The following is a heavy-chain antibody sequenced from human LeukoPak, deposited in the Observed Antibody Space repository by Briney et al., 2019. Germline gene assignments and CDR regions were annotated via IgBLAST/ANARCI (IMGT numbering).Heavy chain of an antibody. CDR1: GFTFSSYA. Sequence: GGSLRLSCAASGFTFSSYAMSWVRQAPGKGLEWVAVIWYDGSNKYYADSVKGRFTISRDNSKNTLYLQMNSLRAEDTAVYYCAREGYCSSTSCLPDPFDYWGQGTLVTVSS. D-gene: IGHD2-2*01. CDR3: AREGYCSSTSCLPDPFDY. V-gene: IGHV3-33*08. CDR2: IWYDGSNK. J-gene: IGHJ4*02.